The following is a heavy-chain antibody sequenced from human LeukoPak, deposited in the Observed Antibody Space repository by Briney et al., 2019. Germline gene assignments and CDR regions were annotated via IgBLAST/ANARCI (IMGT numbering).Heavy chain of an antibody. D-gene: IGHD3-3*01. Sequence: SETLSLTCTVWIRSISSSSYYWGWIRQPPGKGLEWFGCIYYSGSPYYNPSLKSRVAMFVDTSKNQFSLKLSSVTAADTAVYYCARRKPNVLEWPPLDAFDIWGQGTMATVSS. CDR2: IYYSGSP. CDR3: ARRKPNVLEWPPLDAFDI. V-gene: IGHV4-39*01. CDR1: IRSISSSSYY. J-gene: IGHJ3*02.